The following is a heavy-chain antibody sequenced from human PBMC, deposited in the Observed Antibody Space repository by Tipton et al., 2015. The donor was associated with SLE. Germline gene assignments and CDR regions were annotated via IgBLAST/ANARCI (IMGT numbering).Heavy chain of an antibody. V-gene: IGHV4-39*01. CDR2: SYHSGSI. J-gene: IGHJ6*03. CDR3: ATHGSSDYYYEYYMDV. Sequence: LRLSCTVSAGSISSSSYYWGWIRQPPGKGLEWIGSSYHSGSIYYNPSLKSRVTISVDTSKNQFSLRLSSVTAADTAVYYCATHGSSDYYYEYYMDVWGKGTTVTVSS. CDR1: AGSISSSSYY. D-gene: IGHD2-21*02.